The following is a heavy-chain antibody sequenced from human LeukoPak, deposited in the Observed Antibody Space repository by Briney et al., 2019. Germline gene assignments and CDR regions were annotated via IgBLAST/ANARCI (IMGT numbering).Heavy chain of an antibody. CDR1: GGSISSGDYY. J-gene: IGHJ3*02. CDR3: ARAMGMATPDSDAFDI. V-gene: IGHV4-30-4*01. CDR2: IYYSGST. D-gene: IGHD5-24*01. Sequence: SQTLSLTCTVSGGSISSGDYYWRWIRQPPGKGLEWIGYIYYSGSTYYNPSLKSRVTISVDTSKNQFSLKLSSVTAADTAVYYCARAMGMATPDSDAFDIWGQGTMVTVSS.